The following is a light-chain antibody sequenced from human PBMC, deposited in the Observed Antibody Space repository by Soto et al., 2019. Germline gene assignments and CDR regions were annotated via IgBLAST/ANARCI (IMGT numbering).Light chain of an antibody. CDR1: QTIMTY. V-gene: IGKV1-39*01. CDR2: AAS. Sequence: DIQMTQSPSSLSASVGDEVTITCRASQTIMTYLNWYQLKPGKPPRLLIYAASSLQSGVPSRFSGSGSGTDFTLTISSLQPEDFATYSCQQSYSTPINFGQGTRLEIK. CDR3: QQSYSTPIN. J-gene: IGKJ5*01.